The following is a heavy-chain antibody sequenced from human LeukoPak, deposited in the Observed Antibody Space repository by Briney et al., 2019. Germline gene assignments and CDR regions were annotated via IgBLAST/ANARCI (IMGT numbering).Heavy chain of an antibody. CDR1: GYTFTGYY. CDR3: ARDRRKYYYDSSGYYRTFDY. Sequence: ASVKVSCKASGYTFTGYYMHWVRQAPGQGLEWMGWINPNSGGTNYAQKFQRRVTMTRDTSISTAYMELSRLRSDDTAVDYCARDRRKYYYDSSGYYRTFDYWGQGTLVTVSS. D-gene: IGHD3-22*01. V-gene: IGHV1-2*02. CDR2: INPNSGGT. J-gene: IGHJ4*02.